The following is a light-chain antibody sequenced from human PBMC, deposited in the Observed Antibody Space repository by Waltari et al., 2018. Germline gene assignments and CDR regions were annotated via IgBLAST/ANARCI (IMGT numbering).Light chain of an antibody. CDR2: RSD. CDR3: ASWDDSLNGHWV. CDR1: ASNIGGNL. J-gene: IGLJ3*02. Sequence: QSVLTQPPSASGTPGRRVTISCSGSASNIGGNLVNWYQQLPGKAPKLLIYRSDLRPSGVPDRFSGSKSGTSASLAISGLQSEDEADYFCASWDDSLNGHWVFGGGTKVTVL. V-gene: IGLV1-44*01.